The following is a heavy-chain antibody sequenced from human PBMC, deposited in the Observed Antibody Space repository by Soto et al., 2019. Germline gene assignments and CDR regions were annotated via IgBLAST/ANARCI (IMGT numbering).Heavy chain of an antibody. CDR2: IDSGGSS. Sequence: LSLTCTVSGAYVTATGYYWSWIRQHPGKGLEWIGYIDSGGSSYYSPSLKSRLSLSIDTSKNEFSLKLTSVTAADTAIYYCARVQRFCPARWGQGTLVTVSS. D-gene: IGHD3-3*01. CDR3: ARVQRFCPAR. V-gene: IGHV4-31*03. CDR1: GAYVTATGYY. J-gene: IGHJ4*02.